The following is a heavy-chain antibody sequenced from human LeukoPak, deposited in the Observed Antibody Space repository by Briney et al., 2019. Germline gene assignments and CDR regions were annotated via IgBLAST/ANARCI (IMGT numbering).Heavy chain of an antibody. D-gene: IGHD3-10*01. V-gene: IGHV3-30*04. J-gene: IGHJ4*02. CDR3: AKEKDYYVSRSCDY. CDR2: ISYEGLSA. CDR1: GVTFSSYA. Sequence: GGSLRLSCADPGVTFSSYAMHWVRQAPGKGLEWVAVISYEGLSAYYADSVKGRFTISRDNSQNTLYLQMNSLRAEDTALYYCAKEKDYYVSRSCDYWGQGTHVTVSS.